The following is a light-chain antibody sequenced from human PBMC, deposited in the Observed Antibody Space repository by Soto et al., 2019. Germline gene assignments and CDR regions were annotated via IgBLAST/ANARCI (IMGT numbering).Light chain of an antibody. Sequence: DIQMTQSPSSLSASVGDRVTITCQASQNINNYLNWYQQKPGKAPKLLIYAASSLQSGVPSRFSGSGSGTDFTLTISSLQPEDFATYYCQQSYSTLKTFGQGTKVDIK. J-gene: IGKJ1*01. CDR3: QQSYSTLKT. V-gene: IGKV1-39*01. CDR1: QNINNY. CDR2: AAS.